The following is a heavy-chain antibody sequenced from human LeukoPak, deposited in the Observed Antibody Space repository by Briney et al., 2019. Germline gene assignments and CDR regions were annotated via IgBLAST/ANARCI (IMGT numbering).Heavy chain of an antibody. CDR3: AKGYYDILTGFDS. CDR2: ISDSGGST. V-gene: IGHV3-23*01. CDR1: GFTFSSYA. J-gene: IGHJ5*01. Sequence: GGSLRLSCAASGFTFSSYAMNGVGQTPGKGRGWVSGISDSGGSTYYADSVKGRFTISRDSSKNTLYLQMNSLRAEDTAVYYCAKGYYDILTGFDSWGQGTLVTVSP. D-gene: IGHD3-9*01.